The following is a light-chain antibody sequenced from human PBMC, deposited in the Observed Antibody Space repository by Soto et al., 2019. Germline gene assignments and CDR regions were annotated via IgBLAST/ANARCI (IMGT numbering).Light chain of an antibody. CDR1: KNDVGFYDF. CDR2: EVV. CDR3: KSYAGSNTYV. J-gene: IGLJ1*01. V-gene: IGLV2-8*01. Sequence: QSVLTQPPSASGSPGQSFTISCTGTKNDVGFYDFVSWYQHHPGKAPRLIIYEVVQRPSGVPDRFSGSKSGNTASLTVSGLQAADEADYFCKSYAGSNTYVFGSGAKVTVL.